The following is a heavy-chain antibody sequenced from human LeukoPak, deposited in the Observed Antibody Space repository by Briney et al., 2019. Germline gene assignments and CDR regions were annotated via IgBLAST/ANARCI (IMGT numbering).Heavy chain of an antibody. D-gene: IGHD2-15*01. Sequence: SETLSLTCTVSGGSISSYYWSWIRQPAGKGLEWIGRIYTSGSTNYNPSLKSRVTMSVDTSKSQFSLKLSSVTAADTAVYYCARGAPGYCSGGSCYTPFFDYWGQGTLVTVSS. V-gene: IGHV4-4*07. CDR2: IYTSGST. J-gene: IGHJ4*02. CDR3: ARGAPGYCSGGSCYTPFFDY. CDR1: GGSISSYY.